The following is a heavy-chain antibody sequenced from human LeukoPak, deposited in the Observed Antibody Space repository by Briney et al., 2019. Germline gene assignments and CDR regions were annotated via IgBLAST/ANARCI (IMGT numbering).Heavy chain of an antibody. J-gene: IGHJ4*02. D-gene: IGHD6-19*01. Sequence: ASVKVSCKVSGYTLTELSMHWVRQAPGKGLEWMGSFDPENGETLYAQEFQGRVTLTEDTSADTAYMELISLRSEDTAVYYCTRSAVALPYYFDYWGQGTLVTVSS. CDR2: FDPENGET. V-gene: IGHV1-24*01. CDR1: GYTLTELS. CDR3: TRSAVALPYYFDY.